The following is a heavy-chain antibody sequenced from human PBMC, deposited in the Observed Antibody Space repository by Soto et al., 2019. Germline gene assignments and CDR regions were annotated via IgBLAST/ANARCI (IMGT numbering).Heavy chain of an antibody. D-gene: IGHD2-15*01. Sequence: SETLSLTCTVSGGSISSYYWSWIRQPPGKGLEWIGYIYYSGSTNYNPSLKSRVTISVDTSKNQFSLKLSSVTAADTAVYYCARVVVAATRRLDPWGQGTLVTVSS. CDR3: ARVVVAATRRLDP. J-gene: IGHJ5*02. CDR2: IYYSGST. CDR1: GGSISSYY. V-gene: IGHV4-59*08.